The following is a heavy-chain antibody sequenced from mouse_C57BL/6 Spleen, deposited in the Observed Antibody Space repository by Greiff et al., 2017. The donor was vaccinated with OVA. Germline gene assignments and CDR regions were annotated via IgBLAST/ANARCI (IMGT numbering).Heavy chain of an antibody. J-gene: IGHJ2*01. V-gene: IGHV1-15*01. CDR1: GYTFTDYE. Sequence: QVQLKQSGAELVRPGASVTLSCKASGYTFTDYEMHWVKQTPVHGLEWIGAIDPETGGTAYNQKFKGKAILTADKSSSTAYMELRSLTSEDSAVYYCTRSLYGYVDYWGQGTTLTVSS. D-gene: IGHD1-1*02. CDR3: TRSLYGYVDY. CDR2: IDPETGGT.